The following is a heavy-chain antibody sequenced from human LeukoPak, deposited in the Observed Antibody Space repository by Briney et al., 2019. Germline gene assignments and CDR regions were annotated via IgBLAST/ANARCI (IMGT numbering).Heavy chain of an antibody. CDR3: AKDPDYGDYEGY. CDR2: ISGSGGST. D-gene: IGHD4-17*01. V-gene: IGHV3-23*01. Sequence: GGSLRLSCAASGFTFKTYSMSWVRQAPGKGLEWVSAISGSGGSTYYADSVKGRFTISRDNSKNTLYLQMNSLRAEDTAVYYCAKDPDYGDYEGYWGQGTLVTVSS. CDR1: GFTFKTYS. J-gene: IGHJ4*02.